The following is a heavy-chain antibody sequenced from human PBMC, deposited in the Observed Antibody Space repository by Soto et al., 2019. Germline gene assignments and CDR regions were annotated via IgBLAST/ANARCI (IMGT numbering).Heavy chain of an antibody. CDR2: IYPGDSDT. J-gene: IGHJ4*02. Sequence: PGESLKISCKGSGYSFTSYWIGWVRQMPGKGLEWMGIIYPGDSDTRYSPSFQGQVTISADKSISTAYLQWSSLKASDTAMYYCARHQSGRDIVVVNVDYWGQGTLVTVSS. D-gene: IGHD2-15*01. CDR1: GYSFTSYW. CDR3: ARHQSGRDIVVVNVDY. V-gene: IGHV5-51*01.